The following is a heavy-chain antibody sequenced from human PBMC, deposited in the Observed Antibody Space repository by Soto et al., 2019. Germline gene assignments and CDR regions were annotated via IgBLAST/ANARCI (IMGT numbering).Heavy chain of an antibody. Sequence: ASVKVSWKASGYTFTSYGISWVRQAPGQGLEWMGWISAYNGNTNYAQRLQGRVTMTTDTSTSTAYMELRSLRSDDTAVYYCARDLDSSGPSYYYGMDVWGQGTTVTVSS. J-gene: IGHJ6*02. CDR1: GYTFTSYG. D-gene: IGHD3-22*01. CDR3: ARDLDSSGPSYYYGMDV. V-gene: IGHV1-18*01. CDR2: ISAYNGNT.